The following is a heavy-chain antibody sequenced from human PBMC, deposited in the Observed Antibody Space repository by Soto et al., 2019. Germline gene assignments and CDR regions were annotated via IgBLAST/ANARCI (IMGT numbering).Heavy chain of an antibody. V-gene: IGHV3-7*01. CDR2: IKQDGGEK. D-gene: IGHD5-12*01. J-gene: IGHJ6*03. CDR1: GFTFSSYW. Sequence: EVQLVESGGGLVQPGGSLRLSCAASGFTFSSYWMSWVCQAPGKGLEWRANIKQDGGEKYYVDSVKGRFTISRDNAKNSLCLQMNSLRAEDTAVYYCARLGYSGYDKLYYYCMDVWGRGTTVTVSS. CDR3: ARLGYSGYDKLYYYCMDV.